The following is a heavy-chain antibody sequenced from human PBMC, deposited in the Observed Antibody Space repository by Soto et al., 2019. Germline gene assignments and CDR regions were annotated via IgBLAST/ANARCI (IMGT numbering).Heavy chain of an antibody. J-gene: IGHJ4*02. D-gene: IGHD6-6*01. CDR2: ISGNGARA. Sequence: VQLLQSGGGLVQPGGSLRLSCAASGFTFDNYVMTWVRQAPGKGLEWVAGISGNGARAYYGDSVKGRFIVSRDNSQNTQYLQMNRLGVEDTALHYCAKRFDDSSTWSFDHWGLGTLVTVSS. V-gene: IGHV3-23*01. CDR3: AKRFDDSSTWSFDH. CDR1: GFTFDNYV.